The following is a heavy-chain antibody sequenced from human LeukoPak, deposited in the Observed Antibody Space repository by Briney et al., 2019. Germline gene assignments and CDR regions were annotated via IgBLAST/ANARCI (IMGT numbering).Heavy chain of an antibody. CDR1: GFTFGSYA. J-gene: IGHJ4*02. Sequence: GGSLRLYCAASGFTFGSYAMSWVRQAPGKGLEWVSAISGSGGSTYYADSVKGRFTISRDNSKNTLYLQMSSLRAEDTAVYYCAKRPCSTTSCSQRHFDYWGQGTLVTVSS. D-gene: IGHD2-2*01. V-gene: IGHV3-23*01. CDR2: ISGSGGST. CDR3: AKRPCSTTSCSQRHFDY.